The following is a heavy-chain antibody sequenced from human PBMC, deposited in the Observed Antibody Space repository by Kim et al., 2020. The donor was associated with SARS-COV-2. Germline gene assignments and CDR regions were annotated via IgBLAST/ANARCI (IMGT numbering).Heavy chain of an antibody. J-gene: IGHJ4*02. Sequence: ASVKVSCKASGYTFTNYDISWVRQATGQGLEWMGWVNPHSADTVYAQKFQGRVILTRNTSISTAYMELSSLRSEDTAVYYCARGLMTPLGYWGQGTLVSVSS. CDR2: VNPHSADT. V-gene: IGHV1-8*01. CDR1: GYTFTNYD. D-gene: IGHD2-15*01. CDR3: ARGLMTPLGY.